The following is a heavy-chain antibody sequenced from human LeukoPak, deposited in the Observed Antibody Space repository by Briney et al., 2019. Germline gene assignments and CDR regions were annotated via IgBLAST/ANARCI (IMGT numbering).Heavy chain of an antibody. D-gene: IGHD1-26*01. CDR1: GFTFSIYT. Sequence: GSLRLSCEASGFTFSIYTMNWVRQAPGKGPEWVSSIDTGSDDIYYADSVKSRFTISRDNAKTLLFLQMDRLRAEDTAFYYCARKRGGYSTFDYWGQGIPVTVSS. CDR2: IDTGSDDI. V-gene: IGHV3-21*06. CDR3: ARKRGGYSTFDY. J-gene: IGHJ4*02.